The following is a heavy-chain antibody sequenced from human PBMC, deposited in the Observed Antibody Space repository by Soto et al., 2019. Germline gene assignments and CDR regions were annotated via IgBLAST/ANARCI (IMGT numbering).Heavy chain of an antibody. Sequence: GGSLRLSCAASGFTFSNYAMSWVRQAPGKGLEWVSAISSGGGSTYYTDSVKGRFIISRDNSKDTLSLQMNSLRAEDTAMYYCARRIAVAGRIDYWGQGTLVTVSS. CDR3: ARRIAVAGRIDY. CDR2: ISSGGGST. V-gene: IGHV3-23*01. D-gene: IGHD6-19*01. CDR1: GFTFSNYA. J-gene: IGHJ4*02.